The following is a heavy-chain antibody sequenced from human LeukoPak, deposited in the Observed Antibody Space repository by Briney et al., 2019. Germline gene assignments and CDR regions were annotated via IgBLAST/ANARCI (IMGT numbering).Heavy chain of an antibody. CDR2: ISGSGGST. J-gene: IGHJ4*02. Sequence: GGSLRLSCAASGFTFSSYGMTWVRQAPGKGLEWVSAISGSGGSTYYADSVKGRFTISRDNSKNTLYLQMNSLRAEDTAVYYCAKDRGYSGYDYYFDYWGQGTLVTVSS. CDR1: GFTFSSYG. D-gene: IGHD5-12*01. V-gene: IGHV3-23*01. CDR3: AKDRGYSGYDYYFDY.